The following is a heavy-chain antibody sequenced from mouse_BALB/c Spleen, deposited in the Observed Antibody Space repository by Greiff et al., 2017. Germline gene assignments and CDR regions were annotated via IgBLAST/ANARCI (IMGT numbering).Heavy chain of an antibody. J-gene: IGHJ4*01. CDR2: ISSGGST. D-gene: IGHD2-4*01. Sequence: EVKLVESGGGLVKPGGSLKLSCAASGFTFSSYAMSWVRQTPEKRLEWVASISSGGSTYYPDSVKGRFTISRDNARNILYLQMSSLRSEDTAMYYCARGEGIYYDYDQEDYWGQGTSVTVSS. CDR1: GFTFSSYA. V-gene: IGHV5-6-5*01. CDR3: ARGEGIYYDYDQEDY.